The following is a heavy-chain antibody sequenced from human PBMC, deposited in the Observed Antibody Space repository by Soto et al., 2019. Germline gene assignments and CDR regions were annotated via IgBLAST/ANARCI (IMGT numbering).Heavy chain of an antibody. CDR2: ISYHGRDK. D-gene: IGHD4-17*01. V-gene: IGHV3-30*18. CDR1: GFTFSKYG. Sequence: QVQLVESGGGVVQPGRSLRLSCEASGFTFSKYGMHWVRQAPGKGLEWVAGISYHGRDKYYADSVKARFTISRDNSKNTRYLQMDSLRAEDTAVYYCAKDHLTTTVTTVGYWGQGPLVTVSS. CDR3: AKDHLTTTVTTVGY. J-gene: IGHJ4*02.